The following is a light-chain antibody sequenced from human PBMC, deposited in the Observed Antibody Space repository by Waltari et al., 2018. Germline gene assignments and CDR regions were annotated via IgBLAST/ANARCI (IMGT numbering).Light chain of an antibody. CDR3: QHYDTSAPLT. J-gene: IGKJ4*01. CDR1: QSVSRNY. V-gene: IGKV3-20*01. Sequence: EIVLTQSPGTLSLSPGERVTLSCRAGQSVSRNYLAWYQQRPVQAPRLLLYGASRRATGIPDRFSGSGSGTDFTLTISRLELEDFGVYYCQHYDTSAPLTFGGGSKVEIK. CDR2: GAS.